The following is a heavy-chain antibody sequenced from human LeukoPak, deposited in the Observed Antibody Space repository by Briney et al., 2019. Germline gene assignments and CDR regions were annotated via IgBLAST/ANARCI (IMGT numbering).Heavy chain of an antibody. CDR2: ISGGGRTT. D-gene: IGHD2-15*01. V-gene: IGHV3-23*01. CDR3: AKNVVVKRYIDF. CDR1: GFTFSNHA. Sequence: GGSLRLTCAASGFTFSNHAMSWVRQAPGKGLQWVAVISGGGRTTEYADFVKGRFTISRDNSKNTLSLQMNSLTVEDTAIYFCAKNVVVKRYIDFWGQGTLVTVSS. J-gene: IGHJ4*02.